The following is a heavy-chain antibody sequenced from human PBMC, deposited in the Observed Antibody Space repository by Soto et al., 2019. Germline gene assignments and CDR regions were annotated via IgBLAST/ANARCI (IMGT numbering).Heavy chain of an antibody. CDR3: AKRRGAGGHFDY. J-gene: IGHJ4*02. V-gene: IGHV3-23*01. D-gene: IGHD1-26*01. Sequence: PGGSLILSCAASGFTFSSYSIGWVRQGPGRGLEWVAVVSIGGSTHYADSVRGRFTISRDNSKNTLSLQMNSLTAEDTAVYFCAKRRGAGGHFDYCGQGALVTVCS. CDR2: VSIGGST. CDR1: GFTFSSYS.